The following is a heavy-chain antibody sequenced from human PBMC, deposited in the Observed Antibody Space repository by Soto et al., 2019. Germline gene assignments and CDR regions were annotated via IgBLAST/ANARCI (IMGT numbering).Heavy chain of an antibody. Sequence: SVKVSCKTSGFTFSKSSVQWMRQARGQRLEWIGWVVVGSDNTRYAQNFQDRVTITRDMSTSTSYMELSSLTSEDTAVYFCAEDTDDYADFNHCRQVTPVTVS. CDR2: VVVGSDNT. D-gene: IGHD4-17*01. V-gene: IGHV1-58*01. CDR1: GFTFSKSS. CDR3: AEDTDDYADFNH. J-gene: IGHJ1*01.